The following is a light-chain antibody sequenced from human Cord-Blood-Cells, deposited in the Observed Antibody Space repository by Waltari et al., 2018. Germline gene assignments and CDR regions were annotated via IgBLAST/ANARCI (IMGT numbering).Light chain of an antibody. CDR2: DVS. CDR1: SSDVGGYNY. CDR3: STYTSSSTLV. J-gene: IGLJ2*01. V-gene: IGLV2-14*01. Sequence: QSALTQPASVSGSPGQSITISCTGTSSDVGGYNYVSRYQQHPGKAPKLMIYDVSKRPSGVSNRFSDSKSGNTASLTISELQAEDEADYYCSTYTSSSTLVFGGGTELTVL.